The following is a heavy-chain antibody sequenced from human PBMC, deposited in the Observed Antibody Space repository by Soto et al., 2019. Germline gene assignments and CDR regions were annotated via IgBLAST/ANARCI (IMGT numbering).Heavy chain of an antibody. J-gene: IGHJ6*02. CDR2: INPSGST. CDR3: ARGGGSGYYLYYYYYGMDV. D-gene: IGHD3-22*01. CDR1: GGSFSGYY. V-gene: IGHV4-34*01. Sequence: QVQLQQWGAGLLKPSETLSLTCAVYGGSFSGYYWSWIRQPPGKGLEWIGEINPSGSTNYNPSLKSRVTISVDTSKNQFSLKLSAVTAADTAVYYCARGGGSGYYLYYYYYGMDVWGQGTTVTVSS.